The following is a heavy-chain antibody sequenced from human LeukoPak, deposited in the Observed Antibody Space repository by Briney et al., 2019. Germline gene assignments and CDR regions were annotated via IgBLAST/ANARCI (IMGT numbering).Heavy chain of an antibody. D-gene: IGHD3-22*01. CDR2: IKSKTDGGTT. Sequence: GGSLRLSCAASGFTFSSYWMSWVRQAPGKGLEWVGRIKSKTDGGTTDYAAPVKGRFTISRDDSKNTLYLQMNSLKTEDTAVYYCTTVHYYDSSGPYNDYWGQGTLVTVSS. CDR3: TTVHYYDSSGPYNDY. CDR1: GFTFSSYW. V-gene: IGHV3-15*01. J-gene: IGHJ4*02.